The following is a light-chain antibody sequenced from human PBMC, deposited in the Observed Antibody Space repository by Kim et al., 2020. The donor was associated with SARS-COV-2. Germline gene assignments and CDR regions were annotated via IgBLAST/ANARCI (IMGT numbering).Light chain of an antibody. CDR2: GAS. V-gene: IGKV1-17*01. CDR3: LQHSTYPFT. Sequence: ASVGEAVAITCRASQDIRNDLGWYQQNTGRAPKRLIYGASSFQSGVPSRFSGSGAGTEFTLTISSVQPDDFATYFFLQHSTYPFTFGQGTRLEIK. J-gene: IGKJ5*01. CDR1: QDIRND.